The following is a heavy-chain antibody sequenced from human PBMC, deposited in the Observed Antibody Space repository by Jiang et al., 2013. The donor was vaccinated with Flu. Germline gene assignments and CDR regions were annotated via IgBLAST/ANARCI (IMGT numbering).Heavy chain of an antibody. CDR3: ASRHFARIFGKPYYYYYMDV. V-gene: IGHV1-69*01. D-gene: IGHD3-3*01. Sequence: VQLVESGAEVKKPGSSVKVSCKASGGTFSSYAISWVRQAPGQGLEWMGGIIPIFGTANYAQKFQGRVTITADESTSTAYMELSSLRSEDTAVYYCASRHFARIFGKPYYYYYMDVWGKGTTVTVSS. CDR1: GGTFSSYA. CDR2: IIPIFGTA. J-gene: IGHJ6*03.